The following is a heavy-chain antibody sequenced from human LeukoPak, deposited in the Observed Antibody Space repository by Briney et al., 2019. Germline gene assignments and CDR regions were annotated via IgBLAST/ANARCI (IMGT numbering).Heavy chain of an antibody. CDR1: GFTFDDYA. CDR2: ISWNSGSI. J-gene: IGHJ4*02. V-gene: IGHV3-9*01. D-gene: IGHD5-18*01. CDR3: AKGDVDTAMVEY. Sequence: GGSLRLSCAAPGFTFDDYAMHWVRQAPGKGLEWVSGISWNSGSIGYADSVKGRFTISRDNAKNSLYLQMNSLRAEDTAFYYCAKGDVDTAMVEYWGQGTLVTVSS.